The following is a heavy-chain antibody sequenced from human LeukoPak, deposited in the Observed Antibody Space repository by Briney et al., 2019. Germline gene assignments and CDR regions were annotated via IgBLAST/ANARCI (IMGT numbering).Heavy chain of an antibody. V-gene: IGHV1-2*02. CDR2: MNPKSGGT. CDR3: ARSIVGATPIDY. Sequence: ASVKVSCKASGYTFTGFYMHWVRQAPGQGLEWMGWMNPKSGGTNYAQKFQGRVTMTRDTSISTAYMELSRLRSDDTAVYYCARSIVGATPIDYWGQGTLVTVSS. D-gene: IGHD1-26*01. CDR1: GYTFTGFY. J-gene: IGHJ4*02.